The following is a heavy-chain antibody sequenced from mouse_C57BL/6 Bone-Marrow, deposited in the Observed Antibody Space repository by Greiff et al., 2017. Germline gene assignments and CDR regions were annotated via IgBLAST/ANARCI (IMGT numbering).Heavy chain of an antibody. CDR2: IHPNGGST. D-gene: IGHD2-5*01. CDR3: ARDDSNYWFAD. CDR1: GYTFTSYW. V-gene: IGHV1-64*01. Sequence: QVQLQQPGAELVKPGASVKLSCKASGYTFTSYWMHWVKQRPGQGLEWIGIIHPNGGSTNYNEKFKSKATLTVDKSSSTAYMQLSSLTSEDSAVYYCARDDSNYWFADWGQGTLVTVSA. J-gene: IGHJ3*01.